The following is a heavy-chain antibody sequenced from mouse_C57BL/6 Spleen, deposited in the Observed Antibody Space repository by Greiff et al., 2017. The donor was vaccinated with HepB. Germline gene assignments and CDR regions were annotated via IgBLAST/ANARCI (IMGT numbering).Heavy chain of an antibody. Sequence: QVQLQQSGPELVKPGASVKISCKASGYAFCSSWMNWVKQRPGKGLEWIGRIYPGDGDTNYNGKFKGKATLTADKSSSTAYMQLSSLTSEDSAVYFCARGTTVVFDYWGQGTTLTVSS. CDR1: GYAFCSSW. V-gene: IGHV1-82*01. CDR2: IYPGDGDT. D-gene: IGHD1-1*01. J-gene: IGHJ2*01. CDR3: ARGTTVVFDY.